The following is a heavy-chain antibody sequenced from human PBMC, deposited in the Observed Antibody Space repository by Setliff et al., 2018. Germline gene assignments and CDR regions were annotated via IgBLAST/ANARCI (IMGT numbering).Heavy chain of an antibody. J-gene: IGHJ4*02. CDR2: ISAYNGYI. V-gene: IGHV1-18*01. CDR3: ARDRKEIVVKPPAASLDY. D-gene: IGHD2-2*01. CDR1: GYASGSSG. Sequence: GASVKVSCKASGYASGSSGISWVRQAPGQGLEWMGWISAYNGYIVYAQKFQGRVTMTTDTSTTTAYMEVRSLRSDDTAVYYCARDRKEIVVKPPAASLDYWGQGTQVTVSS.